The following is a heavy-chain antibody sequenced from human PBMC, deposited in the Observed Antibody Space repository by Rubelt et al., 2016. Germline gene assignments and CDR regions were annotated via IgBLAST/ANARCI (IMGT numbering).Heavy chain of an antibody. CDR3: ARGGLSELLWFGEARIDY. CDR1: GYTFTSYA. D-gene: IGHD3-10*01. CDR2: INAGNGNT. Sequence: QVQLVQSGAEVKKPGASVKVSCKASGYTFTSYAMHWVRQAPGQRLEWMGWINAGNGNTKYSQKFQGRVTITRDTSASTAYMELGSLRSEDTAGYDCARGGLSELLWFGEARIDYWGQGTLVTVSS. J-gene: IGHJ4*02. V-gene: IGHV1-3*01.